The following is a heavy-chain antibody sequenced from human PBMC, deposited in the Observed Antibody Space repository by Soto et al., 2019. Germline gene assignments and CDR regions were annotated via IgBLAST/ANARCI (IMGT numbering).Heavy chain of an antibody. CDR2: ISAYNGNT. V-gene: IGHV1-18*01. CDR3: ARVGHCSGGSCYSVEGFDP. Sequence: TSYGISWVRQAPGQGLEWMGWISAYNGNTNYAQKLQGRVTMTTDTSTSTAYMELRSLRSDDTAVYYCARVGHCSGGSCYSVEGFDPWGQGTLVTVSS. J-gene: IGHJ5*02. D-gene: IGHD2-15*01. CDR1: TSYG.